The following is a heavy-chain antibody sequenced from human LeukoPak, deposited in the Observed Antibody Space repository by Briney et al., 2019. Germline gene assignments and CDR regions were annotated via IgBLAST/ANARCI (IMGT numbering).Heavy chain of an antibody. Sequence: EASVTVSCKAAGYTFTSYYMHWVRQAPGQGLEWMGIINHSGGSTIYVQKFQGRVTMTRDTSTRTVYMELSSLRSEDTAVYYCARDHLNFDFVGPVDYWGQGALVTVSS. CDR2: INHSGGST. V-gene: IGHV1-46*01. CDR3: ARDHLNFDFVGPVDY. J-gene: IGHJ4*02. CDR1: GYTFTSYY. D-gene: IGHD3-16*01.